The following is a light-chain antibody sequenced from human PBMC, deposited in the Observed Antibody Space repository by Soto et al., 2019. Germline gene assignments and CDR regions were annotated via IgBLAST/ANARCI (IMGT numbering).Light chain of an antibody. J-gene: IGLJ1*01. Sequence: QPPFVIGCPWPSMPNPCNGNKRYVGGYNYVSWYQQHPGKAPKLMIYDVSNRPSGVSNRFSGSKSGNTASLTISGLQAEDEADYYCSSYTSSSTLEVFGTGTKVT. V-gene: IGLV2-14*01. CDR1: KRYVGGYNY. CDR3: SSYTSSSTLEV. CDR2: DVS.